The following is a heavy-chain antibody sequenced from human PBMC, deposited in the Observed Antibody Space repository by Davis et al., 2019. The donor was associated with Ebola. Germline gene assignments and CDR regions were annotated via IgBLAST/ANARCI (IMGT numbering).Heavy chain of an antibody. CDR3: ASGALWYYYGMDV. CDR2: ISSSSSYI. CDR1: GFTFSSYS. V-gene: IGHV3-21*01. Sequence: PGGSLRLSCAASGFTFSSYSMNWVRQAPGKGLEWVSSISSSSSYIYYADSVKGRFTISRDNAKNSLYLQMNSLRAEDTAVYYCASGALWYYYGMDVWGQGTTVTGSS. D-gene: IGHD2-21*01. J-gene: IGHJ6*02.